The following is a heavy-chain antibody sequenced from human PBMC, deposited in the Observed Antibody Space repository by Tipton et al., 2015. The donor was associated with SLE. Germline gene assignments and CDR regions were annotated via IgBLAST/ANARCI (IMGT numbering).Heavy chain of an antibody. V-gene: IGHV4-34*01. J-gene: IGHJ4*02. Sequence: NLSLTCAVYGGSFSGYYWSWLRQPPVKGLVWIGEINNSGSTNYYPSLKSRVTISVDTSKNQFSLKLSSVSAADTAVYYCARDRLGIGIDYWGQGTLVTVSS. D-gene: IGHD7-27*01. CDR3: ARDRLGIGIDY. CDR2: INNSGST. CDR1: GGSFSGYY.